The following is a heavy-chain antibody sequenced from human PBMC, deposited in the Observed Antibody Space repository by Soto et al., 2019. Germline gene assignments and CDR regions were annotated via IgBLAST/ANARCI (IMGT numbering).Heavy chain of an antibody. Sequence: QVQLVESGGGVVQPGRSLRLSCVASGFTFRSYGMHWVRQAPGKGLEWVAIISTDGSDTKHADSVKGRFTISRDNSKNTLYLQMNSLRTDDTAVYYCAKDHGDGYNDNWGQGTLVTVSS. CDR2: ISTDGSDT. V-gene: IGHV3-30*18. CDR3: AKDHGDGYNDN. D-gene: IGHD5-12*01. J-gene: IGHJ4*02. CDR1: GFTFRSYG.